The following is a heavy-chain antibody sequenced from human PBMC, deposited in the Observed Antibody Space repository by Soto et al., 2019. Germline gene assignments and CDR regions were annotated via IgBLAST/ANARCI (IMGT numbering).Heavy chain of an antibody. D-gene: IGHD3-22*01. CDR3: ARDAVDTSGYYPYYCYGMDV. V-gene: IGHV1-18*01. Sequence: QVQLVQSGAEVKKPGASVKVSCKASGYTFTSYGISWVRQAPGQELEWMGWISAYNGNTKYAQKLQGRVTMTTDTSASAAYMELRSPSSDATAVYYWARDAVDTSGYYPYYCYGMDVWGQGTTVTVSS. CDR1: GYTFTSYG. CDR2: ISAYNGNT. J-gene: IGHJ6*02.